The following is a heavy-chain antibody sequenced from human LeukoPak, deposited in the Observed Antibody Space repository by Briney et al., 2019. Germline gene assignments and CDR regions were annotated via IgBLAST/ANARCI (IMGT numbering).Heavy chain of an antibody. D-gene: IGHD3-22*01. CDR1: GGSISSNNW. V-gene: IGHV4-4*02. J-gene: IGHJ4*02. Sequence: KPLGTLSLTCAVSGGSISSNNWWSWVRQPPGKGLEWIGEIYHSGSTNYNPSLKSRVTISVDKSKNQFSLKLSSVTAADTAVYYCATYDSSGYYAYWGYWGQGTLVTVSS. CDR3: ATYDSSGYYAYWGY. CDR2: IYHSGST.